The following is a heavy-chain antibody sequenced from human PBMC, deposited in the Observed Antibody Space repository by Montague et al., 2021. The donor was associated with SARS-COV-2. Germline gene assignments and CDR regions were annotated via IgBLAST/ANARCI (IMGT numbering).Heavy chain of an antibody. CDR3: ARIPVGSKYYFDF. CDR2: TYYRSKWYN. D-gene: IGHD2-2*01. Sequence: AISGVSVSSNIATWNWIRQSPSRGLEWLGRTYYRSKWYNDYAESVKSRITIDPDTSKHQFSLHLNSVTPEDTAVYYCARIPVGSKYYFDFWGQGTLVTVSS. V-gene: IGHV6-1*01. J-gene: IGHJ4*02. CDR1: GVSVSSNIAT.